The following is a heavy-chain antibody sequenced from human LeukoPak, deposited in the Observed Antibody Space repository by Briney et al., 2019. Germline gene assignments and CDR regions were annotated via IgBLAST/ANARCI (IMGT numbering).Heavy chain of an antibody. CDR2: INPNSGGT. CDR1: GYTFIGYY. Sequence: GASVKVSCKASGYTFIGYYIHWVRRAPGQGLEWMGWINPNSGGTNYAQKFQGRVTMTRDTSISTAYMELSRLRSDDTAVYYCASWGGVCSSTSCYDTYYYYMDVWGKGTTVTISS. CDR3: ASWGGVCSSTSCYDTYYYYMDV. V-gene: IGHV1-2*02. D-gene: IGHD2-2*01. J-gene: IGHJ6*03.